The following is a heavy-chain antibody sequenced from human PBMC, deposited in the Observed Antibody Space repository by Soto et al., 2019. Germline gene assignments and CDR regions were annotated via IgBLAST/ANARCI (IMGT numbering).Heavy chain of an antibody. J-gene: IGHJ6*02. CDR3: AREDEGYCSSTSCSRIPYYYYGMDV. CDR1: GGTFSSYA. CDR2: IIPIFGTA. V-gene: IGHV1-69*01. Sequence: QVQLVQSGAEVKTPGSSVKVSCKASGGTFSSYAISWVRQAPGQGLEWMGGIIPIFGTANYAQKFQGRVTITADESTSTAYMELSSLRSEDTAVYYCAREDEGYCSSTSCSRIPYYYYGMDVWGQGTTVTVSS. D-gene: IGHD2-2*01.